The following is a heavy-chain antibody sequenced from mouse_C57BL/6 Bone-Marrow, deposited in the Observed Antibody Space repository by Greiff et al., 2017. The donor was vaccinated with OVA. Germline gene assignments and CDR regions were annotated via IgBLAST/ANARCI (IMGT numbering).Heavy chain of an antibody. Sequence: VQLQQSGPELVKPGASVKISCKASGYAFSSSWMNWVKQRPGKGLEWIGRIYPGDGDTNYNGKFKGKATLTADKSSSTAYMQLSSLTSEDSAVYFCAFYGRYFDVWGTGTTVTVSS. CDR2: IYPGDGDT. V-gene: IGHV1-82*01. CDR3: AFYGRYFDV. CDR1: GYAFSSSW. D-gene: IGHD1-1*01. J-gene: IGHJ1*03.